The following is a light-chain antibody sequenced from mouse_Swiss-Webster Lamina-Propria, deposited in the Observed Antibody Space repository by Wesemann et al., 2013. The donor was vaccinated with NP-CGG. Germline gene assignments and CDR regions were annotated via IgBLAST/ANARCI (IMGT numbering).Light chain of an antibody. J-gene: IGKJ2*01. CDR3: QQHYSTYT. CDR1: QDVSTA. CDR2: SAS. V-gene: IGKV6-17*01. Sequence: DIVMTQSHKFMSTSVGDRVSITCKASQDVSTAVAWYQQKPGQSPKLLIYSASYRYTGVPDRFTGSGSGTVFLLSPSAVCRLKTWLVYYCQQHYSTYTFGGGTKLEIK.